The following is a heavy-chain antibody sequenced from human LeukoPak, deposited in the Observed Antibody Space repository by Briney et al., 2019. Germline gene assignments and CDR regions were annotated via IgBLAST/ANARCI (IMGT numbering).Heavy chain of an antibody. CDR1: GGTFSSYA. V-gene: IGHV1-69*04. J-gene: IGHJ4*02. CDR2: IIPILGIA. D-gene: IGHD6-13*01. CDR3: ARAPYIAAAGNFDY. Sequence: GASVKVSCKASGGTFSSYAISWVRQAPGQGLEWMGRIIPILGIANYAQKFQGRVTITADKSTSTAYMELRSLRSDDTAVYYCARAPYIAAAGNFDYWGQGTLVTVSS.